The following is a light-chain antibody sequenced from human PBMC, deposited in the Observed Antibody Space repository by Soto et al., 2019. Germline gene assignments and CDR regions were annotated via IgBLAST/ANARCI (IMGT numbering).Light chain of an antibody. J-gene: IGKJ4*01. CDR2: EVS. CDR3: MQSLQLPLT. V-gene: IGKV2D-29*01. Sequence: DIVMTQTPLSLSVTPGQPASISCKSSQSLLDSDRKTFLYWYVHKPGHPPQLLIYEVSNRFAGVPDRFSGSGSETDFTLEISRVEADDVAMYYCMQSLQLPLTFGGGTKVDIK. CDR1: QSLLDSDRKTF.